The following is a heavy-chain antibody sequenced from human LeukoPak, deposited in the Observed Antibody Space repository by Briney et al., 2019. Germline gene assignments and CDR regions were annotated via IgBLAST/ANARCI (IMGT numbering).Heavy chain of an antibody. CDR2: INWNGGST. CDR1: GFTFDDYG. J-gene: IGHJ5*02. CDR3: GREGSGSYYLGNGFDP. D-gene: IGHD3-10*01. Sequence: GGSLRLSCAASGFTFDDYGMSWVRQAPGKGLEWVSGINWNGGSTGYADSVKGRFTISRDNAKNSLYLQMNSLRAENTALYYCGREGSGSYYLGNGFDPWGQGTLVSVSS. V-gene: IGHV3-20*04.